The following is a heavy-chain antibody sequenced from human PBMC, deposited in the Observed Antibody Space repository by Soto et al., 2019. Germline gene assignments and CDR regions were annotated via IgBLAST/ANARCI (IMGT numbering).Heavy chain of an antibody. Sequence: QVLLVQSSAEVKKPGSSVKVSCKASGVTFTSTAFSWVRQAPGQGLEWMGGIIPVLGTPNYAQKFQARLTVTADASTNTVQMEQSSLRSDDTAVYYCASLAGLDNLLNYCGLNVWGQGTTVTVSS. D-gene: IGHD2-15*01. CDR3: ASLAGLDNLLNYCGLNV. V-gene: IGHV1-69*01. J-gene: IGHJ6*02. CDR2: IIPVLGTP. CDR1: GVTFTSTA.